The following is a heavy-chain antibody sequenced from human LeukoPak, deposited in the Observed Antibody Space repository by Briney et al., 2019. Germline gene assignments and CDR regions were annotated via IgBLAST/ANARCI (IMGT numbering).Heavy chain of an antibody. D-gene: IGHD5-24*01. J-gene: IGHJ4*02. CDR3: ARARRSVFDY. CDR1: GGSLSGYY. V-gene: IGHV4-34*01. Sequence: SETLSLTCAVYGGSLSGYYWSWIRQPPGKGLEWIGEINHSGSTNYNPSLKSRVTISVDTSKNQFSLKLSSLTAADTAVYYCARARRSVFDYWGQGTLVTVSS. CDR2: INHSGST.